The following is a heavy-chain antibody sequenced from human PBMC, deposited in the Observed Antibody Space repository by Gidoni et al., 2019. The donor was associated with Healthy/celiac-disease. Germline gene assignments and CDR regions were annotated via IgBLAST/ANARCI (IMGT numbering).Heavy chain of an antibody. CDR1: GFTVSSNY. CDR3: ARDAVGSSGWYVIDY. J-gene: IGHJ4*02. V-gene: IGHV3-66*02. D-gene: IGHD6-19*01. Sequence: EVQLVESGGGLVQPGGSLRLSCAASGFTVSSNYMSWVRQAPGKGLEWVSVMYSGGSTYYADAVKGRFTISRDNSKNTLYLQMNSLRAEDTAVYYCARDAVGSSGWYVIDYWGQGTLVTVSS. CDR2: MYSGGST.